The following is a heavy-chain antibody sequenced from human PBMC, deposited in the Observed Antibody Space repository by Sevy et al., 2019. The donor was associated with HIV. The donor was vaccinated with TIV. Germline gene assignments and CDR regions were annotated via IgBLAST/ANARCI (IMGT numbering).Heavy chain of an antibody. CDR2: ISYSGST. J-gene: IGHJ4*02. CDR3: ARGSRGYSYG. V-gene: IGHV4-61*01. Sequence: SETLSLTCTVSGDSVSSGSYFWSWIRQPQGKGLEWIGYISYSGSTNYNPSLKSRVTISVDTSKKQFSLKLTSVTAADTAVYFCARGSRGYSYGWGQRTLVTVSS. CDR1: GDSVSSGSYF. D-gene: IGHD5-18*01.